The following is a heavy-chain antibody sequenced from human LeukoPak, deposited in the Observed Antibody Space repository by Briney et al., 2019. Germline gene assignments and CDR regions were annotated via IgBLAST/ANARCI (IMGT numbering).Heavy chain of an antibody. D-gene: IGHD1-14*01. CDR3: AKDLTDYYYYYGMDV. V-gene: IGHV3-23*01. CDR2: ISGSGGST. J-gene: IGHJ6*02. Sequence: GGSLRLSCAASGFTFSSYAMSWVRQAPGKGLEWVSAISGSGGSTYYADSVKGWFTISRDNSKNTLYLQMNSLRAEDTAVYYCAKDLTDYYYYYGMDVWGQGTTVTVSS. CDR1: GFTFSSYA.